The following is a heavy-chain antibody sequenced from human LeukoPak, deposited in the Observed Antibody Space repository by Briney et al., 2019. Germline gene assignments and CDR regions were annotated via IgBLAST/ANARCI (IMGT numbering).Heavy chain of an antibody. Sequence: GESLKISCKGSGYSFTSYWIGWVRQMPGKGLEWMGIIYPGDSDTRYSPSFQGQVTISADKSISTAYLQWSSLKASDTATYYCARELGYCSSTSCYGFDPWGQGTLVTVSS. D-gene: IGHD2-2*01. CDR3: ARELGYCSSTSCYGFDP. CDR2: IYPGDSDT. V-gene: IGHV5-51*01. J-gene: IGHJ5*02. CDR1: GYSFTSYW.